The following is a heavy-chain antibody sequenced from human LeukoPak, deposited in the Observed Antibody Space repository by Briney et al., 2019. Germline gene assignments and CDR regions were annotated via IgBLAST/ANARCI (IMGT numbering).Heavy chain of an antibody. CDR2: INPNSGGT. Sequence: ASVKVSCKASGYTFTGYYMHWVRQAPGQGLEWMGWINPNSGGTNYAQKFQGRVTMTRDTSIGTAYMELSRLRSDDTAVYYCARSGDYDILTGYYLGYFDYWGQGTLVTVSS. J-gene: IGHJ4*02. CDR1: GYTFTGYY. D-gene: IGHD3-9*01. CDR3: ARSGDYDILTGYYLGYFDY. V-gene: IGHV1-2*02.